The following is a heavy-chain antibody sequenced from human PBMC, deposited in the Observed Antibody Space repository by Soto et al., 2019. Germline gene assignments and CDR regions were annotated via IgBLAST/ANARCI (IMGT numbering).Heavy chain of an antibody. D-gene: IGHD3-22*01. CDR1: GYTFTIYG. CDR2: ISGYNGNT. V-gene: IGHV1-18*04. Sequence: QVQLVQSGAEVKKPGASVKVSCKASGYTFTIYGISWVRQAPGQGLEWMGWISGYNGNTDYAQNRQDRVTRTTDASTSSVYMELRSLRSDDTAVYYCARVDYYDSSGYYGYWGQGTLITVSS. CDR3: ARVDYYDSSGYYGY. J-gene: IGHJ4*02.